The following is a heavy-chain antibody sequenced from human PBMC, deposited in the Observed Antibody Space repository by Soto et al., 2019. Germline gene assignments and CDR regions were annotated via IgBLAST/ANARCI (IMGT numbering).Heavy chain of an antibody. Sequence: TGGSLRLSCAASGFTFGSYGMHWVRQAPGKGLEWVAVISYDGSNKYYADSVKGRFTISRDNSKNTLYLQMNSLRAEDTAVYYCAKSTGTKGDYYYYGMDVWGQGTTVTVSS. CDR3: AKSTGTKGDYYYYGMDV. CDR2: ISYDGSNK. D-gene: IGHD1-7*01. V-gene: IGHV3-30*18. CDR1: GFTFGSYG. J-gene: IGHJ6*02.